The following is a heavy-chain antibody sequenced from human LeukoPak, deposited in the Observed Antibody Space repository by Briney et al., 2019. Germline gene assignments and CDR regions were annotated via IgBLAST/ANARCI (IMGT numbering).Heavy chain of an antibody. CDR3: ATTPRVYYYDGSGPWFDL. CDR1: GGSIRSYY. CDR2: IYYSGST. V-gene: IGHV4-59*01. D-gene: IGHD3-22*01. Sequence: SETLSLTCTVSGGSIRSYYWSWIRQPPGKGLEWIGYIYYSGSTNYNPSLRSRVTISVDTSKNQFSLKLSSVTAADTAVYYCATTPRVYYYDGSGPWFDLWGQGTLVTVSS. J-gene: IGHJ5*02.